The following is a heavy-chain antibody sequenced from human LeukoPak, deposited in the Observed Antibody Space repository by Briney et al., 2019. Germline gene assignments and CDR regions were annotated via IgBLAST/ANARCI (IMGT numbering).Heavy chain of an antibody. V-gene: IGHV3-21*01. CDR1: GFTFNRYS. Sequence: GGSLRLSCAASGFTFNRYSMNWVRQAPGKGLEWVSSISSSSRYIYYADSVKGRFTISRDNAKNSLYLQMNSLRAEDTAVYYCARDREEDYYMDVWGKGTTVTDSS. CDR3: ARDREEDYYMDV. CDR2: ISSSSRYI. J-gene: IGHJ6*03.